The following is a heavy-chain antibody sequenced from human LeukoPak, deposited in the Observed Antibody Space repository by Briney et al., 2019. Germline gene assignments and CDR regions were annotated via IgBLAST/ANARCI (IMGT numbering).Heavy chain of an antibody. V-gene: IGHV3-23*01. J-gene: IGHJ4*02. Sequence: PGGSLRLSCAASGFTFSSYAMSWVRQAPGKGLEWVSAISGSGGSTYYADSVKGRFTISRDNSKNTLYLQMNSLRAEDTAVYYCAKDREYCGGDCYSVYFDYWGQGTLVTVSS. D-gene: IGHD2-21*02. CDR2: ISGSGGST. CDR1: GFTFSSYA. CDR3: AKDREYCGGDCYSVYFDY.